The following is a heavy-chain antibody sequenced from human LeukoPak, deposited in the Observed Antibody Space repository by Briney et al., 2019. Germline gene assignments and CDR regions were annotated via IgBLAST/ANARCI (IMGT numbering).Heavy chain of an antibody. CDR3: ARGPNYDILTGYFP. CDR2: INHSGST. J-gene: IGHJ5*02. D-gene: IGHD3-9*01. Sequence: SETLSLTCAVYGGSFSGYYWSWIRQPPGKGLEWIGEINHSGSTNYNPSLKSRVTISVDTSKNQFSLKLSSVTAADTAVYYCARGPNYDILTGYFPWGQGTLVTVSS. CDR1: GGSFSGYY. V-gene: IGHV4-34*01.